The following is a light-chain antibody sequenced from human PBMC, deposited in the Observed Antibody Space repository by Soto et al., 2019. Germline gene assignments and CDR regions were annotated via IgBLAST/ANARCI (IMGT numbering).Light chain of an antibody. V-gene: IGKV3-15*01. J-gene: IGKJ5*01. CDR1: QSVSSN. Sequence: EIVMTQSPAALSVSPGERATLSCRASQSVSSNLAWYQQKPGQAPRLLIYGASSRATGIPVRFSGSGSGTEFTLTISSLQSEDFVVYYCQQYNNWPLTFGQGTRLEIK. CDR2: GAS. CDR3: QQYNNWPLT.